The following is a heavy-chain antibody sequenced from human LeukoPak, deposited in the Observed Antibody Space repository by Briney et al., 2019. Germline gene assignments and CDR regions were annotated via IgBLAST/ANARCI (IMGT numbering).Heavy chain of an antibody. D-gene: IGHD5-12*01. V-gene: IGHV4-34*01. J-gene: IGHJ4*02. CDR3: ARGRWLRQSFVY. CDR2: INHSGST. Sequence: SETLSLTCAVYGGSFSGYYWSWIRQPPGKGLEWIGEINHSGSTYYNPSLKSRVTISVDTSKNQFSLKLSSVTAADTAVYYCARGRWLRQSFVYWGQGTLVSVSS. CDR1: GGSFSGYY.